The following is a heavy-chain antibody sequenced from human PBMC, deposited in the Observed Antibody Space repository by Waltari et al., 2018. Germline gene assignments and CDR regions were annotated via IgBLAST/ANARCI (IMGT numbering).Heavy chain of an antibody. CDR3: ATNYYGSGSYYKKADYYYYMDV. V-gene: IGHV1-69-2*01. Sequence: EVQLVQSGAEVKKPGATVKISCKVSGYTFTDYYMHWVQQAPGKGLEWMGLVDPEDGATRYAEKFQGRVTITADTSTDTAYMELSSLRSEDTAVYYCATNYYGSGSYYKKADYYYYMDVWGKGTTVTVSS. CDR1: GYTFTDYY. D-gene: IGHD3-10*01. J-gene: IGHJ6*03. CDR2: VDPEDGAT.